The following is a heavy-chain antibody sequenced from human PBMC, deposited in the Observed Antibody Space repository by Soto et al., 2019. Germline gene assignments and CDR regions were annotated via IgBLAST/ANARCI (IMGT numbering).Heavy chain of an antibody. CDR3: AKDLRGDVLGRDY. J-gene: IGHJ4*02. V-gene: IGHV3-23*01. CDR1: GFTFSGYA. Sequence: EVQMLQTGGGLVQTGGSLRLSCSASGFTFSGYAMSWVRRGPGRGLEWVSAISSSGDTTYYADPVKGRFTISSDNSKNTVFLQMNSLRADDTAVYYCAKDLRGDVLGRDYWGQGALVTVSS. D-gene: IGHD3-10*01. CDR2: ISSSGDTT.